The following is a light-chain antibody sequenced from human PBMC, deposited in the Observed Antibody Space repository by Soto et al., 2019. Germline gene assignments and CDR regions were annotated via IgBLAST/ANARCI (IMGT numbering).Light chain of an antibody. CDR1: RSVSGK. CDR2: AVS. V-gene: IGKV3-15*01. J-gene: IGKJ2*01. CDR3: QQYNNWLPYT. Sequence: VVLTQSPATLSVSPGERVTLSCRASRSVSGKLAWYQQKPGQAPRLLIYAVSTSATGVPARFSGSGSGTEFTLTISSLQSEDFATYYCQQYNNWLPYTFGQGTKLDIK.